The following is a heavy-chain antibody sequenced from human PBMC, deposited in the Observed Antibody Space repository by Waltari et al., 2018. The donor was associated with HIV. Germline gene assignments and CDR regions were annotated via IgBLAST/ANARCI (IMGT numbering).Heavy chain of an antibody. CDR3: ARLDILTGFPQYYFDY. CDR2: IHYTGST. Sequence: QLQLQESGPGLLKPPETLSLRCTVSGGSINRRRFYWSWIRQPPGKGLEWIGNIHYTGSTYYNPTLKSRVTLSLDTSKNQLFRRLSSVTAADTAVYYCARLDILTGFPQYYFDYWGQGTLVTVSS. CDR1: GGSINRRRFY. V-gene: IGHV4-39*01. J-gene: IGHJ4*02. D-gene: IGHD3-9*01.